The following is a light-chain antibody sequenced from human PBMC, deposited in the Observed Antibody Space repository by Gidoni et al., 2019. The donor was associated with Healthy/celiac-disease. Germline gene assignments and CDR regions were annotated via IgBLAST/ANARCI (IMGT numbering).Light chain of an antibody. J-gene: IGKJ1*01. CDR1: QSVLYSPNNRNY. Sequence: DIVMTQSPDSLAVSLGERATINCKSSQSVLYSPNNRNYLAWYQQKPGQPPKLLIYWASTREAGVPDRCSGSGSGTDFTLTSSSLQAEDVAVYYCQQYYSTPRTFGQXTKVEIK. CDR3: QQYYSTPRT. CDR2: WAS. V-gene: IGKV4-1*01.